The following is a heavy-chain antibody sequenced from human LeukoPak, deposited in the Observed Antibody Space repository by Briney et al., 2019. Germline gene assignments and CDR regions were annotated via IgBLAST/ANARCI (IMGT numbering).Heavy chain of an antibody. CDR1: GFTFSSYS. CDR3: ARDSLRTVLRYFDWPSGDY. Sequence: GGSLRLSCAASGFTFSSYSMNWVRQAPGKGLEWVSYISSSSSTIYYADSVKGRFTISRDNAKNPLYLQINSLRAEDTAVYYCARDSLRTVLRYFDWPSGDYWGQGTLVTVSS. CDR2: ISSSSSTI. J-gene: IGHJ4*02. D-gene: IGHD3-9*01. V-gene: IGHV3-48*01.